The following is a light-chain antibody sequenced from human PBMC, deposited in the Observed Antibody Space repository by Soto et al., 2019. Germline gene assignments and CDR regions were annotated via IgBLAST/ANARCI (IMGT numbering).Light chain of an antibody. Sequence: DIVLTQSPGTLSLSPGERASLSCRASQSLSGYLAWDQQRPGQAPRLLIYTTSNRATDIPDRFSGSGSGTDFTLTISRLEPEDFAVYYCQQYGSSPWTLGQGTKVEIK. CDR1: QSLSGY. J-gene: IGKJ1*01. CDR2: TTS. CDR3: QQYGSSPWT. V-gene: IGKV3-20*01.